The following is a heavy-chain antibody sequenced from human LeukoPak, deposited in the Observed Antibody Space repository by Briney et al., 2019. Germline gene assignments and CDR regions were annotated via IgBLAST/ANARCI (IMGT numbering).Heavy chain of an antibody. D-gene: IGHD6-13*01. CDR1: GGSISSSSYY. V-gene: IGHV4-39*01. CDR2: IYYSGST. CDR3: ASRIAAAGYYFDY. Sequence: SGTLSLTCTVSGGSISSSSYYWGWIRQPPGKGLEWIGSIYYSGSTYYNPSLKSRVTISVDTSKNQFSLKLSSVTAADTAVYYCASRIAAAGYYFDYWGQGTLVTVSS. J-gene: IGHJ4*02.